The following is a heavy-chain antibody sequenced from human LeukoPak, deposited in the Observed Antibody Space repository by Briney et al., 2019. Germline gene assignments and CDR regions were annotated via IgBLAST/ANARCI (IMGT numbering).Heavy chain of an antibody. CDR1: GFTFSSYG. V-gene: IGHV3-30*02. J-gene: IGHJ6*02. CDR3: AKTIAAAGTSGRYYYYGMDV. Sequence: PGGSLRLSCAASGFTFSSYGMHWVRQAPGKGLEWVAFIRYDGSNKYYADSVKGRFTISRDNSKNTLYLQMNSLRAEDTAVYYCAKTIAAAGTSGRYYYYGMDVWGQGTTVTVSS. CDR2: IRYDGSNK. D-gene: IGHD6-13*01.